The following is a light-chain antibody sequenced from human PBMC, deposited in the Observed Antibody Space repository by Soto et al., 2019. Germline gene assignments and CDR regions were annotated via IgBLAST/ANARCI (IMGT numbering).Light chain of an antibody. Sequence: DILLTQSPSTLSASVGDRVTISCRASQSINKWLAWYQHKPGKAPNLLIYEVSTLHSGVPSRFSGSGSGTEFTLNISSLRPDDFATYYCQHYSGDRATFGQGTKVDIK. J-gene: IGKJ1*01. CDR3: QHYSGDRAT. CDR2: EVS. CDR1: QSINKW. V-gene: IGKV1-5*03.